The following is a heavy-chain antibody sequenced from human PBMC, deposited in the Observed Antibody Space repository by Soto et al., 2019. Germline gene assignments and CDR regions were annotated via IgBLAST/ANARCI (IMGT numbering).Heavy chain of an antibody. D-gene: IGHD3-16*02. Sequence: GGSLRLSCAASGFTFSSYAMSWVRQAPGKGLEWVSAISGSGGSTYYADSVKGRFTISRDNSKNTLYLQMNSLRAEDTAVYYWAKGGHRYIWGSYRPGNWFDPWGQGTLVTVSS. CDR3: AKGGHRYIWGSYRPGNWFDP. CDR1: GFTFSSYA. CDR2: ISGSGGST. J-gene: IGHJ5*02. V-gene: IGHV3-23*01.